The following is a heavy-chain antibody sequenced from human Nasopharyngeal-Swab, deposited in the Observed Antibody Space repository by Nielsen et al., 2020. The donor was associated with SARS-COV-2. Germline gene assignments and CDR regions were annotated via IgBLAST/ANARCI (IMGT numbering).Heavy chain of an antibody. CDR3: ASWVDTSGWHIDY. V-gene: IGHV3-7*01. CDR2: INQDGGDK. CDR1: GLTFSSHW. Sequence: GESLKISCAGSGLTFSSHWMSWVRQAPGKGPEWVAKINQDGGDKYYVDSVKGRFTISRDNAKNSLYLQMNSLRAEDTAVYYCASWVDTSGWHIDYWGQGTLVTVSS. D-gene: IGHD6-19*01. J-gene: IGHJ4*02.